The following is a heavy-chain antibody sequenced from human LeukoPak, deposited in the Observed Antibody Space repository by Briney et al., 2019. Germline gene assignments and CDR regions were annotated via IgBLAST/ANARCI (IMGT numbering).Heavy chain of an antibody. CDR2: IRFDERIK. D-gene: IGHD1-1*01. J-gene: IGHJ4*02. Sequence: PGGSLRLSCAASGFKFSSYGMHWVRQAPGKGLEWVAFIRFDERIKTYADSVKGRFTISRDNSKNTLYLQMSSMRPEDTAVYYCAKDGTTGSYFAYWGQGTLVTVSS. V-gene: IGHV3-30*02. CDR1: GFKFSSYG. CDR3: AKDGTTGSYFAY.